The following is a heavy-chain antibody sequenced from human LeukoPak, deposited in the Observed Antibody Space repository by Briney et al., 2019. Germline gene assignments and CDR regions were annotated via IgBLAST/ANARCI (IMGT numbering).Heavy chain of an antibody. CDR3: ARVGDSSGGAYYYYMDV. D-gene: IGHD3-22*01. V-gene: IGHV4-4*07. Sequence: SETLSLTCTVSGGSISSYYWSWIRQPAGKGLEWIGRVYTSGSTNYNPSLRSRVTMSVDTSKNQFSLKLSSVTAADTAVYYCARVGDSSGGAYYYYMDVWGKGTTVTVSS. CDR1: GGSISSYY. CDR2: VYTSGST. J-gene: IGHJ6*03.